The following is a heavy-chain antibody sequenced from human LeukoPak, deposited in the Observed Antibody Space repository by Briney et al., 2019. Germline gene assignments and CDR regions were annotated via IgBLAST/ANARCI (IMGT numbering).Heavy chain of an antibody. CDR1: GFTFDDYA. V-gene: IGHV3-9*01. CDR3: AKVIYDSSGYYMDY. D-gene: IGHD3-22*01. J-gene: IGHJ4*02. CDR2: ISWNSGSI. Sequence: GGSLRLSCAASGFTFDDYAMHWVRQAPGKGLEWVSGISWNSGSIGYADSVKGRFTISRDNAKNSLYLQMNSLRAEDTALYYCAKVIYDSSGYYMDYWGQGTLVTVSS.